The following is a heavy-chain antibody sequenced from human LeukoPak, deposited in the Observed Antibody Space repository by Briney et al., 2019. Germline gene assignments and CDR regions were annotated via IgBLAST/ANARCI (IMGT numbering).Heavy chain of an antibody. J-gene: IGHJ4*02. Sequence: PSETLSLTCTVPGGYISTSNYYWGWIRQSPGKGLEWIGNIYYSGSTYYNPSLKSRVGLSIDTSMNQFSLKVNSLTVADTAVYYCARCFYYDASRPPFWGQGTLVAVSS. CDR1: GGYISTSNYY. CDR3: ARCFYYDASRPPF. V-gene: IGHV4-39*01. CDR2: IYYSGST. D-gene: IGHD3-16*01.